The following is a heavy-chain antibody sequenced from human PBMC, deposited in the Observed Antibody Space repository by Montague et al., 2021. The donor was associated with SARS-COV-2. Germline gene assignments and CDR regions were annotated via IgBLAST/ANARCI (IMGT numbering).Heavy chain of an antibody. J-gene: IGHJ4*02. Sequence: SETLSLTCTVSGGSLSGHHWSWIRQPPGKGLEWIGYIFHSGNTNHNPSLKSRVTISVDTSKNQFSLRLTSVTAADTAVYYCARLNWDNDSVFDSWGQGAVVAVSS. V-gene: IGHV4-59*11. CDR2: IFHSGNT. D-gene: IGHD1/OR15-1a*01. CDR1: GGSLSGHH. CDR3: ARLNWDNDSVFDS.